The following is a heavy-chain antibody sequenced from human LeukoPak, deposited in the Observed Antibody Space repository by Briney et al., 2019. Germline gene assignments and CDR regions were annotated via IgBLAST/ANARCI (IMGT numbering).Heavy chain of an antibody. V-gene: IGHV3-23*01. D-gene: IGHD3-10*01. J-gene: IGHJ5*02. Sequence: PGGSLRLSCAASGFTFSSYAMSWVRQAPGKGLEWVSAASGSGGTTYYADSVMGRFTISRDNSKNTVYLQMNVLRAEDTAIYYCAKTEYGSGSYSWVGWIDPWGQGALVTVSS. CDR1: GFTFSSYA. CDR2: ASGSGGTT. CDR3: AKTEYGSGSYSWVGWIDP.